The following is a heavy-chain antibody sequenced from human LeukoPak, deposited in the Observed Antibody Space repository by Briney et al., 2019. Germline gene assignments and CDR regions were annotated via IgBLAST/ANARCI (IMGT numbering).Heavy chain of an antibody. CDR2: IYPGDSDT. V-gene: IGHV5-51*01. Sequence: GESLKISCEVFGYDFSTYWIGWVRQMPGKGLEWMGIIYPGDSDTRYTPSFQGQVTIPADKSISTAYLQWSSLKASDTAMYYCASSLRVTMVRGVPPAFDIWGQGTMVTVSS. CDR3: ASSLRVTMVRGVPPAFDI. D-gene: IGHD3-10*01. CDR1: GYDFSTYW. J-gene: IGHJ3*02.